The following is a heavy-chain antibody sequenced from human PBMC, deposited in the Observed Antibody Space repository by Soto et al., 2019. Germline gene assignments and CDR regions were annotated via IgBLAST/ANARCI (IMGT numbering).Heavy chain of an antibody. D-gene: IGHD5-12*01. CDR1: GGSISSYY. J-gene: IGHJ4*02. Sequence: QVQLQESGPGLVKPSETLSLTCTVSGGSISSYYWSWIRQPPGKGLEWIGYIYYSGSTKYNPSLKSRVTISVDTSKNQFSLKLSSVTAADTVVYYCAREHYSGYDSFGYYFDYWGQGTLVTVSS. V-gene: IGHV4-59*01. CDR3: AREHYSGYDSFGYYFDY. CDR2: IYYSGST.